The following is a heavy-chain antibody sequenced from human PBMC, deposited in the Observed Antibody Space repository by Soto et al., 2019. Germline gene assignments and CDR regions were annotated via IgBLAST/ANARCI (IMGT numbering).Heavy chain of an antibody. CDR1: GDSLSGGDYY. V-gene: IGHV4-30-4*08. CDR2: IYYTGFT. Sequence: SETLSLTCTVSGDSLSGGDYYWSWIRQPPGKGLEWIGDIYYTGFTFYNPSLKSRLTISLDSSKNQFSLRLNSVTAADTAVYFCARAYRINGSSDYFFDYWGQGTLVTVSS. CDR3: ARAYRINGSSDYFFDY. J-gene: IGHJ4*02. D-gene: IGHD6-6*01.